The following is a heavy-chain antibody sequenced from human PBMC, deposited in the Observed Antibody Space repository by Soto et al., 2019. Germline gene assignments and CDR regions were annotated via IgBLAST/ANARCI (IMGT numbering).Heavy chain of an antibody. CDR2: ISYDGSNK. D-gene: IGHD3-9*01. CDR1: GFTFSSYA. J-gene: IGHJ6*02. V-gene: IGHV3-30-3*01. CDR3: AKDVSRYFDWLPGYYYYGMDV. Sequence: PGVSLRLSCAASGFTFSSYAMHWVRQAPGKGLEWVAVISYDGSNKYYADSVKGRFTISRDNSKNTLYLQMNSLRAEDTAVYYCAKDVSRYFDWLPGYYYYGMDVWGQGTTVTVSS.